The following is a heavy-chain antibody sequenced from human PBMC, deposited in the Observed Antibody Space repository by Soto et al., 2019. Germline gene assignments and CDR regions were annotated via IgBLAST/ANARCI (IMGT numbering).Heavy chain of an antibody. Sequence: QVQLVQSGAEVKKPGSSVKVSCKASGGAFNNYIFDWVRQAPGQGLEWMGGIIPMFGTPKYSQTFQDRITIGADVSTGTAYMELTSLRFYDTAIYYCARGRDQPPVGLYFDSWGEGTRVTVSS. CDR2: IIPMFGTP. CDR3: ARGRDQPPVGLYFDS. J-gene: IGHJ4*02. D-gene: IGHD1-26*01. V-gene: IGHV1-69*01. CDR1: GGAFNNYI.